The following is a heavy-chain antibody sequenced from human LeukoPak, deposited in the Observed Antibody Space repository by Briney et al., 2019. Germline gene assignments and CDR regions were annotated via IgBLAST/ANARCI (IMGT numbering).Heavy chain of an antibody. D-gene: IGHD3-16*02. Sequence: GSLRLSCAASGFTFDDYGMSWVRQAPGKGLEWIGEINHSGSTNYNPSLKSRVTISVDTSKNQFSLKLSSVTAADTAVYYCARRTFGGVIAYWGQGTLVTVSS. J-gene: IGHJ4*02. CDR3: ARRTFGGVIAY. V-gene: IGHV4-34*01. CDR1: GFTFDDYG. CDR2: INHSGST.